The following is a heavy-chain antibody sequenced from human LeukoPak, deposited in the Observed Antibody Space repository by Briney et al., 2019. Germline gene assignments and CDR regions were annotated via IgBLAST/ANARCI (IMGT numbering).Heavy chain of an antibody. CDR2: INKDGSET. V-gene: IGHV3-7*01. Sequence: AGSLTLSCAASAFTFSSYWMGWVRPAPGKGLEWVANINKDGSETFYVDAVKGRFTISRDNANNSLFLQMNSPRGEDTAVYYCARNKAKSTTALGYWGQGTLVIVSS. D-gene: IGHD1-14*01. J-gene: IGHJ4*02. CDR1: AFTFSSYW. CDR3: ARNKAKSTTALGY.